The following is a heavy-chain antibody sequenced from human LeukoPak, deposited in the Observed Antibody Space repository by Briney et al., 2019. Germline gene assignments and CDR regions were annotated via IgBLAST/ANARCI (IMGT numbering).Heavy chain of an antibody. CDR3: ATSITMVRGVIITFYL. CDR2: IYYSGST. Sequence: SETLSLTCTVSGGSISSSSYYWGWIRQPPGQGLEWIGSIYYSGSTYYNPSLKSRVTISVDTSKNQFSLKLSSVTAADTAVYYCATSITMVRGVIITFYLWGQGTLVTVSS. CDR1: GGSISSSSYY. J-gene: IGHJ5*02. V-gene: IGHV4-39*07. D-gene: IGHD3-10*01.